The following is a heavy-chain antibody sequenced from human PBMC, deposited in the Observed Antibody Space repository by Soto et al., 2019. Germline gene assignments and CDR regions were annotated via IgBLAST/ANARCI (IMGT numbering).Heavy chain of an antibody. J-gene: IGHJ3*02. CDR3: ARDSYYYDSSGYDAFDI. V-gene: IGHV1-69*13. CDR2: IIPIFGTA. D-gene: IGHD3-22*01. CDR1: GGTFSSYA. Sequence: SVKVSCKASGGTFSSYAISWVRQAPGQGLEWMGGIIPIFGTANYAQKFQGRVTITADESTSTAYMELSSLRSEDTAVYYCARDSYYYDSSGYDAFDIWGQATMVTVSS.